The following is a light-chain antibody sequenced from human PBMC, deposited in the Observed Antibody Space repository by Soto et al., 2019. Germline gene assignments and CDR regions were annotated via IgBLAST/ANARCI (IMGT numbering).Light chain of an antibody. Sequence: EIVLTHSPGTLSLYPGARATLSCRASQSVSSSYLAWYKQKPGQAPRLXIYGASSRATGIPDRFSGSGSGTEFTLTISRLQPEDFAVYYCQQYGSSPWAFGQGTKVDIK. CDR1: QSVSSSY. CDR3: QQYGSSPWA. CDR2: GAS. J-gene: IGKJ1*01. V-gene: IGKV3-20*01.